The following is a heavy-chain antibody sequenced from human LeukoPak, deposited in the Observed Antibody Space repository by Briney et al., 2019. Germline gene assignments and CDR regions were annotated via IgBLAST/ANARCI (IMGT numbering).Heavy chain of an antibody. CDR1: GFTVSNNY. CDR3: ARHQEEPSAGKYYFEY. V-gene: IGHV3-53*01. CDR2: IYKGGNT. D-gene: IGHD6-13*01. J-gene: IGHJ4*02. Sequence: GGSLRLSCAASGFTVSNNYMSWVRQAPGKGLEWVSIIYKGGNTVYADSVKGRFTISGDDSKNTLYLEMISLRGEDTAIYYCARHQEEPSAGKYYFEYWGQGALVTVSS.